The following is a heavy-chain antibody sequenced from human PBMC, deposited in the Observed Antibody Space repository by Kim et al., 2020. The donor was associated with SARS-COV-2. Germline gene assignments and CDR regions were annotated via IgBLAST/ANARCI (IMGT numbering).Heavy chain of an antibody. CDR2: TRNKANSYTT. CDR1: GFTFSDHY. CDR3: ASQGGNGDDAFDI. Sequence: GGSLRLSCAASGFTFSDHYMDWVRQAPGKGLEWVGRTRNKANSYTTEYAASVKGRFTISRDDSKNSLYLQMNSLKTEDTAVYYCASQGGNGDDAFDIWGQGTMVTVSS. V-gene: IGHV3-72*01. J-gene: IGHJ3*02. D-gene: IGHD2-15*01.